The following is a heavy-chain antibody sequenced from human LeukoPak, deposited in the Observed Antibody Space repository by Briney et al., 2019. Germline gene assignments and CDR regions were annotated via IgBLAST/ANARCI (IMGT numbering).Heavy chain of an antibody. CDR2: ISGSGGST. Sequence: PGGSLRLSCAASGFTFSSYAMSWVRQAPGKGLEWVSAISGSGGSTYYADSVKGRFTISRDNSKNTLYLQMNSLRAEDTAVYYCATDFWSGYYTGTDDYWGQGTLVTVSS. CDR1: GFTFSSYA. CDR3: ATDFWSGYYTGTDDY. D-gene: IGHD3-3*01. V-gene: IGHV3-23*01. J-gene: IGHJ4*02.